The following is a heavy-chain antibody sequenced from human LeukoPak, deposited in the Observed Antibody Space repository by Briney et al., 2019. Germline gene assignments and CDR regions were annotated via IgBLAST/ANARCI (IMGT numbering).Heavy chain of an antibody. CDR1: GYTFTSYD. Sequence: ASVKVSCKASGYTFTSYDINWVRQATGQGLEWMGWMNPNSGNTGYAQKFQGRVTMTWNTSISTAYMELGSLRSGDTAVYYCARGSSTSLSSIAAVYYGMDVWGQGTTVTVSS. V-gene: IGHV1-8*01. CDR2: MNPNSGNT. J-gene: IGHJ6*02. CDR3: ARGSSTSLSSIAAVYYGMDV. D-gene: IGHD6-25*01.